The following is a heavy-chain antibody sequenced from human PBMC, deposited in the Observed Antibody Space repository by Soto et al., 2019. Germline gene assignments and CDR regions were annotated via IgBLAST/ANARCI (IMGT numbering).Heavy chain of an antibody. Sequence: EVQLVESGGGLVKPGGSLRLSCAASGFTFSNAWMSWVRQAPGKGLEWVGRIKSKPDGGATDYAAPVKGRFTISRDDSKNTLYLQMNSLKTEDTAVYYCTTDYHPRIATRPYYFDYWGQGTLVTVSS. CDR2: IKSKPDGGAT. J-gene: IGHJ4*02. V-gene: IGHV3-15*01. CDR3: TTDYHPRIATRPYYFDY. CDR1: GFTFSNAW. D-gene: IGHD6-6*01.